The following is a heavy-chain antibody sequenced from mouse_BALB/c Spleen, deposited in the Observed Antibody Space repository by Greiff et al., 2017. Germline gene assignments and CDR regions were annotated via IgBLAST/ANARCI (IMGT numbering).Heavy chain of an antibody. D-gene: IGHD3-3*01. V-gene: IGHV5-9-3*01. CDR3: ARGPYYFDY. Sequence: DVQLVESGGGLVKPGGSLKLSCAASGFTFSSYAMSWVRQTPEKRLEWVATISSGGSYTYYPDSVKGRFTISRDNAKNTLYLQMSSLRSEDTAMYYCARGPYYFDYWGQGTTLTVSS. CDR1: GFTFSSYA. CDR2: ISSGGSYT. J-gene: IGHJ2*01.